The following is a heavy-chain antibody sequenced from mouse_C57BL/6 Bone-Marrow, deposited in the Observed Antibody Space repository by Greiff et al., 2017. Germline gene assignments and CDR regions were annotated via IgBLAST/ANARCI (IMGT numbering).Heavy chain of an antibody. CDR3: ARDYYGISYGYFDV. CDR1: GYTFTSYR. D-gene: IGHD1-1*01. V-gene: IGHV1-52*01. CDR2: IDPYDSET. Sequence: QVQLQQPGAELVRPGSSVKLSCKASGYTFTSYRMHWVKQRPIQGLEWIGNIDPYDSETHYNQKFKDKATLTVAKSSSTAYMQLSSLTSEDSAVYYCARDYYGISYGYFDVWGTGTTVTVSS. J-gene: IGHJ1*03.